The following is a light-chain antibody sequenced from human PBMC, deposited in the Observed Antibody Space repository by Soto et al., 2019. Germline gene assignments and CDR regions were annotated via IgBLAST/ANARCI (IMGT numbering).Light chain of an antibody. CDR1: QYVSSSY. CDR2: GAS. Sequence: EIVLPQSPGTLSLSPGESVTLSCRASQYVSSSYLAWYQHKPGQAPRLLIYGASNRATGIPDRFSGGGSGTDFTLTITRLEPEDFTVYYCQQYAASPLTFGGGAKVEIK. J-gene: IGKJ4*01. V-gene: IGKV3-20*01. CDR3: QQYAASPLT.